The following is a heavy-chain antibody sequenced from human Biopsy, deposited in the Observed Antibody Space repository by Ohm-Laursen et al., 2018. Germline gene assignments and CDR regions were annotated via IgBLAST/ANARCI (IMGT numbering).Heavy chain of an antibody. CDR1: GNTFATYH. V-gene: IGHV1-46*01. Sequence: ASVKASCKASGNTFATYHIHWVRQAPGQGLEWTGVISPSGATTSFSQKFQGRITMTRDTSTGTVYMDLNSLGSEDTAVYYCARAGVGSDGTDSYYYGMDVWGPGTTVTVSS. CDR2: ISPSGATT. D-gene: IGHD5-24*01. J-gene: IGHJ6*02. CDR3: ARAGVGSDGTDSYYYGMDV.